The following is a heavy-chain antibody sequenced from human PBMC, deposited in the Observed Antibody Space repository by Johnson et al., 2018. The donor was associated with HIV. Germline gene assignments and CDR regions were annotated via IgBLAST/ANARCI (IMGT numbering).Heavy chain of an antibody. CDR2: ISYDGSYK. CDR3: ARAASQQQLKCPFDI. D-gene: IGHD6-13*01. J-gene: IGHJ3*02. V-gene: IGHV3-30*03. CDR1: GVTFSSYG. Sequence: QVQLVESGGGVVQPGRSLRLSCVASGVTFSSYGMHWVRQPPGKGLEWVTIISYDGSYKYYADSVKGRFTISRDHSKNTLYLQMNSLRAEDTAVYFCARAASQQQLKCPFDIWGRGTMVTVSS.